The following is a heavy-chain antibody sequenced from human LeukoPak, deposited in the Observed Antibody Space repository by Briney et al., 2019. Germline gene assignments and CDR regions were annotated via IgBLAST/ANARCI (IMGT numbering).Heavy chain of an antibody. Sequence: PSETLSLTCAVSGGSISSSNWWSWVRQPPGKGLEWIGEIYHSGSTNYNPSLKSRVTISVDTSKNQFSLKLSSVTAADTAVYYCARARPTVGYCSGSYREKYYFDYWGQGTLVTVSS. CDR2: IYHSGST. CDR3: ARARPTVGYCSGSYREKYYFDY. V-gene: IGHV4-4*02. CDR1: GGSISSSNW. J-gene: IGHJ4*02. D-gene: IGHD3-10*01.